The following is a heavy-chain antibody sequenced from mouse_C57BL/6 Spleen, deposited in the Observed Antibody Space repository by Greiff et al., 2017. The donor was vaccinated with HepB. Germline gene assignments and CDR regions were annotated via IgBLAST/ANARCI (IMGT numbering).Heavy chain of an antibody. Sequence: EVKLVESGGGLVKPGGSLKLSCAASGFTFSDYGMHWVRQAPEKGLEWVAYISSGSSTIYYAHTVKGRFTISRDNAKNTLFLQLTSLRSEDTAMYYGARRDGSGYEAMDYWGQGTSVTVSS. V-gene: IGHV5-17*01. J-gene: IGHJ4*01. CDR1: GFTFSDYG. CDR3: ARRDGSGYEAMDY. D-gene: IGHD1-1*01. CDR2: ISSGSSTI.